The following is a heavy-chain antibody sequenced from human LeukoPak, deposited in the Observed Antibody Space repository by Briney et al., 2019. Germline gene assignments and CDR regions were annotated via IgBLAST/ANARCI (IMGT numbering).Heavy chain of an antibody. CDR1: GYTFTSYY. J-gene: IGHJ6*03. Sequence: ASVKVSCKASGYTFTSYYLCWVRQAPGQGLEWMGIINPSGGSTNYAQKFQGRVTMTRDTSTSTVYMELSSLRSEDTAVYYCARGPRITLVRGGQWYYYMDVWGKGTTVTISS. V-gene: IGHV1-46*01. CDR2: INPSGGST. D-gene: IGHD3-10*01. CDR3: ARGPRITLVRGGQWYYYMDV.